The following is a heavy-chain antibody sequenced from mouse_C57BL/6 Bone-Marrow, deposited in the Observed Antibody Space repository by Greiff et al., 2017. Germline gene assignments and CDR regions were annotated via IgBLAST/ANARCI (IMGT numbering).Heavy chain of an antibody. J-gene: IGHJ4*01. CDR1: GYTFTSYW. Sequence: QVQLKESGAELAKPGASVKLSCKASGYTFTSYWMHWVKQRPGQGLAWIGYINPSSGSTKYNQKFKDKATLTADKSSSTAYMQRSSLTYEDSAVDYCARDYYGYDGSLARDYWGQGTSVTVSS. D-gene: IGHD2-14*01. V-gene: IGHV1-7*01. CDR3: ARDYYGYDGSLARDY. CDR2: INPSSGST.